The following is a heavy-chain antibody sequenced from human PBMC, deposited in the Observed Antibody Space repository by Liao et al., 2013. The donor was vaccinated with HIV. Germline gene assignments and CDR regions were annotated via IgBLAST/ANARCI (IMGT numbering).Heavy chain of an antibody. V-gene: IGHV4-34*01. D-gene: IGHD6-13*01. CDR1: GGSFSGYY. J-gene: IGHJ4*02. CDR2: INHSGNT. CDR3: AVGSSWYNGWVY. Sequence: QVQPQQWGAGLLKPSETLSLTCAVYGGSFSGYYWSWIRQPPGKGLEWIGEINHSGNTNYNPSLKSRVTILVDTSKNQFSLKLSSVTAADTAVYYCAVGSSWYNGWVYGGQGTPVTVS.